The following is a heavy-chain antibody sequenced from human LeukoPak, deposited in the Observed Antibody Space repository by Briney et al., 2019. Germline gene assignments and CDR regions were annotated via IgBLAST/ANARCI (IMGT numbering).Heavy chain of an antibody. Sequence: GSLRLSCAASGLTFNTYAMSWVRQAPGKGLEWVSTLSGSGITTYYADSVKGRFTISRDNSKNTLYLQMNSLRAEDTAVYYCAKGIYSSGWSYFDYWGHGTLVTVSS. J-gene: IGHJ4*01. V-gene: IGHV3-23*01. CDR2: LSGSGITT. CDR3: AKGIYSSGWSYFDY. D-gene: IGHD6-19*01. CDR1: GLTFNTYA.